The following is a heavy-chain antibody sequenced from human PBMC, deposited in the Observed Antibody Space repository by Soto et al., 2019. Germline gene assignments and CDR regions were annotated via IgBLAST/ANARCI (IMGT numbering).Heavy chain of an antibody. Sequence: PGGSLRLSCAASGFTFSSYAMHWVRQAPGKGLEWVAVISYDGSNKYYADSVKGRFTISRDNSKNTLYLQMNSLRAEDTAVYYYARDRSGTQQQLVGPVIRDMDVWGQGTTVTVSS. J-gene: IGHJ6*02. CDR2: ISYDGSNK. CDR3: ARDRSGTQQQLVGPVIRDMDV. D-gene: IGHD6-13*01. CDR1: GFTFSSYA. V-gene: IGHV3-30*01.